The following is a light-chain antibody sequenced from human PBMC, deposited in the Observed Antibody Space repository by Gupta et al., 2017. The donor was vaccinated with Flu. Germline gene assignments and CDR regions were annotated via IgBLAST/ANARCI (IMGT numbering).Light chain of an antibody. J-gene: IGKJ2*01. CDR1: QSINSW. V-gene: IGKV1-5*03. CDR2: KTS. CDR3: QQYNMYHT. Sequence: DTPVSQSPSTLSACVGDRATITCRASQSINSWLAWYQQKPRKAPKLLIYKTSILESGVPSRFSGSGYGTEFTLTINSLQPDDFAAYYCQQYNMYHTFGQGTKLEIK.